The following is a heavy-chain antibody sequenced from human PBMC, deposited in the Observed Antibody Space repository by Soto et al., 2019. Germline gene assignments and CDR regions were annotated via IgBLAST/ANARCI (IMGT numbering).Heavy chain of an antibody. D-gene: IGHD6-19*01. V-gene: IGHV3-30-3*01. CDR3: ARDKSPYSSGWHNRHFDY. CDR1: GFTFSTYA. CDR2: ISYDGSNK. Sequence: QVQLVESGGGVVQPGRSLRLSCAASGFTFSTYAMHWVRQAPGKGLEWVAVISYDGSNKYYADSVKGRFTISRDNSKNTLYRQMNSLRAEDTAVYYCARDKSPYSSGWHNRHFDYWGQGTLVTDSS. J-gene: IGHJ4*02.